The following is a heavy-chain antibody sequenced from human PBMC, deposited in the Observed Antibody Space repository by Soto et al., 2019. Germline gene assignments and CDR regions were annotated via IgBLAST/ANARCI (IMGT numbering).Heavy chain of an antibody. J-gene: IGHJ6*02. V-gene: IGHV2-5*02. Sequence: QITLTESGPTLVKPTQTLTLTCTFSGISLTNSGVGVSWIRQPPGKALEWLAVIYWDDAKHFSPSQKSRLTITKDTAKNQVVLTMTHMDSVDTATYFCAQMDFDLYGMDVWGQGTRVIVSS. D-gene: IGHD3-9*01. CDR1: GISLTNSGVG. CDR3: AQMDFDLYGMDV. CDR2: IYWDDAK.